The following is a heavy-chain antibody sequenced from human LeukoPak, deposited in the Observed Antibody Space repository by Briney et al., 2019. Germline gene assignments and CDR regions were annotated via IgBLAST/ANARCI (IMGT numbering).Heavy chain of an antibody. CDR3: ARVVVTAGDY. V-gene: IGHV4-34*01. CDR2: INHSGST. Sequence: TSETLPLTCAVYGGSFSGYYWSWIRQPPGKGLEWIGEINHSGSTNYNPSLKSRVTISVDTSKNQFSLKLSSVTAADTAVYYCARVVVTAGDYWGQGTLVTVSS. D-gene: IGHD2-21*02. J-gene: IGHJ4*02. CDR1: GGSFSGYY.